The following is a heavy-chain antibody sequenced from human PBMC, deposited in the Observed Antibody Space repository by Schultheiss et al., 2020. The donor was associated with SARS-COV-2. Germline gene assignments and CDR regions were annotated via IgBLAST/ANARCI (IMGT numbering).Heavy chain of an antibody. J-gene: IGHJ4*02. CDR1: GFTFSDYY. V-gene: IGHV3-11*01. D-gene: IGHD3-3*01. Sequence: GESLKISCAASGFTFSDYYMSWIRQAPGKGLEWVSYISSSGSTIYYADSVKGRFTISRDNAKNSLYLQMNSLRAEDTAVYYCARDAEPTYYDFWSGYYEVHNFDYWGQGTLVTVSS. CDR3: ARDAEPTYYDFWSGYYEVHNFDY. CDR2: ISSSGSTI.